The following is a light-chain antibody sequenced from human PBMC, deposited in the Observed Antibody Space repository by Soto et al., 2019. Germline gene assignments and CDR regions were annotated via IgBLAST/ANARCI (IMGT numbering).Light chain of an antibody. CDR2: DAS. Sequence: DIQMTYSPCTLAASVGDRVTITSRASQSISSWLAWYQQKPGKAPKLLIYDASSLESGVPSRFSGSGSGTEFTLTISSLQPDDFATYYCQQYNSFQWTFGQGTKVDIK. CDR3: QQYNSFQWT. J-gene: IGKJ1*01. CDR1: QSISSW. V-gene: IGKV1-5*01.